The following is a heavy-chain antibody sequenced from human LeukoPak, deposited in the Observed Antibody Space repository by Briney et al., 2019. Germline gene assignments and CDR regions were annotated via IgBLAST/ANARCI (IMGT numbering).Heavy chain of an antibody. D-gene: IGHD2/OR15-2a*01. V-gene: IGHV3-7*03. CDR3: ARSNGMDV. CDR2: VNRDGSET. J-gene: IGHJ6*02. Sequence: GGSLRLSCAASGFALSSHWMTWVRQVPGRGPEWVANVNRDGSETYCLDSVKGRFTISKDNAKNSLYLQMNSLRAEDTALYHCARSNGMDVWGQGTTVIVSS. CDR1: GFALSSHW.